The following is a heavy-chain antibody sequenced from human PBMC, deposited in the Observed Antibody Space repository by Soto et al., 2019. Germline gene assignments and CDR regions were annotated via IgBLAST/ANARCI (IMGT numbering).Heavy chain of an antibody. J-gene: IGHJ4*02. D-gene: IGHD3-22*01. CDR3: ARVLFYYYDSSSPIDY. Sequence: QVQLVQSGAEVKKPGSSVKVSCTASGGTFSNYVVNWVRQAPGQGLEWMGRIIPISGAANYAQKFQGRVTITADKSTSTSYMELSSLRSEDTAVYYCARVLFYYYDSSSPIDYWGQGTLVTVSS. CDR2: IIPISGAA. CDR1: GGTFSNYV. V-gene: IGHV1-69*06.